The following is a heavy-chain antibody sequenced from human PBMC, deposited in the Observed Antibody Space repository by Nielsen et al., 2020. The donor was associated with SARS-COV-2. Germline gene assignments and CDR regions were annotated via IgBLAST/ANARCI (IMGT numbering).Heavy chain of an antibody. J-gene: IGHJ3*02. Sequence: ASVKVSCKASGYTFTSYDINWVRQATGQGLEWMGWMNPNSGGTNYAQKFQGRVTMTRDTSISTAYMELSRLRSDDTAVYYCARDPEWDAFDIWGQGTMVTVSS. CDR1: GYTFTSYD. D-gene: IGHD2-8*01. V-gene: IGHV1-2*02. CDR2: MNPNSGGT. CDR3: ARDPEWDAFDI.